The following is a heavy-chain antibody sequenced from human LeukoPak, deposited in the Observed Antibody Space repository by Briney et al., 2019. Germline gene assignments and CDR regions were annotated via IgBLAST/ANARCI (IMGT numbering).Heavy chain of an antibody. V-gene: IGHV3-23*01. CDR1: GLHFSGTA. Sequence: GGSLRLSCAASGLHFSGTAMSWGRQAPGKGLEWVSAISHDGMIAYYADSVKGRFTISRDNSKKTVSLEMSSLTAADTGVYYCAKDGAQYSSGPECDPRGQGALVTVSP. J-gene: IGHJ5*02. CDR2: ISHDGMIA. D-gene: IGHD6-19*01. CDR3: AKDGAQYSSGPECDP.